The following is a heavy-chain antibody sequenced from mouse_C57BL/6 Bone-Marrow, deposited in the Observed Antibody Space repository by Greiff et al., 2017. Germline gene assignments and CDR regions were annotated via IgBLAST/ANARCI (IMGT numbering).Heavy chain of an antibody. V-gene: IGHV14-4*01. Sequence: VQLQQSGAELVRPGASVKLSCTASGFNIKDDYMHWVKLRPEQGLEWIGWIDPENGDTEYASKFQGKATITADTSSNTAYLQLSSLTSEDTAVYYCTTGYFDVWGTGTTVTVSS. CDR3: TTGYFDV. J-gene: IGHJ1*03. CDR1: GFNIKDDY. CDR2: IDPENGDT.